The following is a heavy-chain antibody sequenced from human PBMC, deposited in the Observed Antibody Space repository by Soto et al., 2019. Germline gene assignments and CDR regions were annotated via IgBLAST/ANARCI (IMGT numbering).Heavy chain of an antibody. CDR2: ISWNSGSI. J-gene: IGHJ3*02. CDR3: AKSGYYDYIWGSYRPQDAFDI. V-gene: IGHV3-9*01. D-gene: IGHD3-16*02. CDR1: GFTFDDYA. Sequence: GGSLRLSCAASGFTFDDYAMHWVRQAPGKGLEWVSGISWNSGSIGYADSVKGRFTISRDNAKNSLYLQMNSLRAEDTALYYCAKSGYYDYIWGSYRPQDAFDIWGQGTMVTVSS.